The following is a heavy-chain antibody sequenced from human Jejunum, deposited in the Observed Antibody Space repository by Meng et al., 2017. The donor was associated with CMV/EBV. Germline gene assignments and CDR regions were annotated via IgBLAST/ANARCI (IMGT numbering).Heavy chain of an antibody. CDR1: GGSIRSYY. D-gene: IGHD1-1*01. J-gene: IGHJ6*02. CDR3: AKFSATGAYYYGLDV. Sequence: GGSIRSYYWSWVRQPPGKGLEWIGCIYYSGFTDYNPSLKSRVTISVDTSKNQFSLKLTSVTTADTAVYYCAKFSATGAYYYGLDVWGQGTTVTVSS. CDR2: IYYSGFT. V-gene: IGHV4-59*01.